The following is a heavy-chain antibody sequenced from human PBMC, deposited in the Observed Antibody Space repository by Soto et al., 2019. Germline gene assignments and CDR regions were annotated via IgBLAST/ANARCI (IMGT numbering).Heavy chain of an antibody. V-gene: IGHV5-51*01. D-gene: IGHD2-15*01. CDR3: ARQLPCSGGSCYSGIDY. CDR2: IYPGDSDT. CDR1: GYSFTSYW. J-gene: IGHJ4*02. Sequence: EVQLVQSGAEVKKPGESLKISCKGSGYSFTSYWIGWVRQMPGKGLEWMGIIYPGDSDTRYSPSFQGQVTISADKSIGTAYLQWSSLKASDTAMYYCARQLPCSGGSCYSGIDYWGQGTLVTVSS.